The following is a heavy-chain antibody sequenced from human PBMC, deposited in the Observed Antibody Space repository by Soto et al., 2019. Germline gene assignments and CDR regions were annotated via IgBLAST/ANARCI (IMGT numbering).Heavy chain of an antibody. Sequence: QVQLQQWGAGLLKPSETLSLTCAVYGGSFSGYYWNWIRQPPGKGLEWIGEITHSGSTHYHPSRKSRVTISVATSKNQFSLKLSSVTAADTAVYYCARGWGRIFDYWGQGTLVTVSS. J-gene: IGHJ4*02. CDR1: GGSFSGYY. V-gene: IGHV4-34*01. CDR3: ARGWGRIFDY. D-gene: IGHD7-27*01. CDR2: ITHSGST.